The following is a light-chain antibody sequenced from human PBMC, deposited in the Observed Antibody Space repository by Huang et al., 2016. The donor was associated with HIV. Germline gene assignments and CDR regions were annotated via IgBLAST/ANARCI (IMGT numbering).Light chain of an antibody. V-gene: IGKV3-11*01. CDR3: QQRSDWPPWT. CDR2: DAS. J-gene: IGKJ1*01. CDR1: QSVRNY. Sequence: EIVLTQSPATLSLSPGESATLSCRASQSVRNYLAWYQQKPGQAPRLLIYDASNRATGTPARVSGSGSVTDFTLTISSLEPEDFAGYYCQQRSDWPPWTFGQGTKVEIK.